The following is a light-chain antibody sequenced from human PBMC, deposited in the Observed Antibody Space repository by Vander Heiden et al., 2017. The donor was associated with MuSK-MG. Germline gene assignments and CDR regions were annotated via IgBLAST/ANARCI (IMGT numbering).Light chain of an antibody. Sequence: IVLTQSPGILSVSPGESATLYCTASQSVRANVAWYKQRPGQAPRLLISYATTRDAGVPTRFSGKGYGKEYSLTISGRQSEDFAVYFCQQNFNWPHYTFGHGTTVDVK. J-gene: IGKJ3*01. CDR3: QQNFNWPHYT. CDR1: QSVRAN. V-gene: IGKV3-15*01. CDR2: YAT.